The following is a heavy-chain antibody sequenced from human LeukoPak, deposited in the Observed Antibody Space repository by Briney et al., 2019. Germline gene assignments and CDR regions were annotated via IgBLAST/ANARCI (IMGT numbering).Heavy chain of an antibody. CDR1: AGSISSGGYY. CDR3: ARGLYGDYPYNWFDP. Sequence: KPSETLSLTCTVSAGSISSGGYYWSWIRQHPGKGLEWIGYIYYSGSTYYNPSLKSRVTISADTSKNQFSLKLSSVTAADTAVYYCARGLYGDYPYNWFDPWGQGTLVTVSS. J-gene: IGHJ5*02. D-gene: IGHD4-17*01. CDR2: IYYSGST. V-gene: IGHV4-31*03.